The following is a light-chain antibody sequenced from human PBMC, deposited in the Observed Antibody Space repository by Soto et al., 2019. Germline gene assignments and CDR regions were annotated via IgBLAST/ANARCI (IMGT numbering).Light chain of an antibody. J-gene: IGLJ3*02. V-gene: IGLV1-40*01. CDR1: SSNIGAGYN. CDR3: QSFDGSLSGWV. Sequence: QSVLTQPPSVSGAPGQRVTISCTGSSSNIGAGYNVHWYQHLPGTAPTLLIYDNNTRPSGVPDRFSGSKSGTSASLAITGLQAGDEADYYCQSFDGSLSGWVFGGGTKLTVL. CDR2: DNN.